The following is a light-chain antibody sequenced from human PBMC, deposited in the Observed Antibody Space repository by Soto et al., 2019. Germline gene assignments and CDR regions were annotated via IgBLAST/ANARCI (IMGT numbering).Light chain of an antibody. V-gene: IGKV1-5*03. CDR2: KAS. CDR3: PQYSILSRS. CDR1: QSISSW. Sequence: DIQMTQSPSTVSASVGDRVTITCRASQSISSWLAWYQQKPGKAPKLPIQKASSLESGVTSRFRVSGSGTEFNLAISSLQPEDFATDYCPQYSILSRSFVGGTKVVIK. J-gene: IGKJ4*01.